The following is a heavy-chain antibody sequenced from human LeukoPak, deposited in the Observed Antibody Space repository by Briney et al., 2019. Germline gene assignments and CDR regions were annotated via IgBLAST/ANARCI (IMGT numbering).Heavy chain of an antibody. CDR3: ARGYSGSPYDY. D-gene: IGHD1-26*01. J-gene: IGHJ4*02. CDR1: GYTFTGYY. V-gene: IGHV1-2*06. CDR2: INPNSGGT. Sequence: ASVKVSCKASGYTFTGYYMHWVRQAPGQGLEWMGRINPNSGGTNYARKFQGRVTMTRDTSTSTAYMELSRLRSDDTAVYYCARGYSGSPYDYWGQGTLVTVSS.